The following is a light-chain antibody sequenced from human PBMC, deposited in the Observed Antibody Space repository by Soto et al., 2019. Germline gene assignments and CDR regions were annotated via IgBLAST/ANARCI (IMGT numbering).Light chain of an antibody. J-gene: IGLJ2*01. Sequence: QSVLTQSPSASVTPGQRVTNSCSGSRSNSGTYAVNWYQQLPGAAPTLLIFRNHQRPSGVPDRFSGSKSGTSASLAISGPQSEDEADYYCAAWDDSLRAVVFGGGTKVTVL. CDR3: AAWDDSLRAVV. V-gene: IGLV1-44*01. CDR2: RNH. CDR1: RSNSGTYA.